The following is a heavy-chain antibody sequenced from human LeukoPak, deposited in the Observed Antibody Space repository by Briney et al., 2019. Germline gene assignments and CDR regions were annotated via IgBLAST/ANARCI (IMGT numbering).Heavy chain of an antibody. V-gene: IGHV3-7*01. Sequence: PGGSLRLSCAASGFTFSTNWMSWVRQTPGKGLEWVANIKQDGSEKYYVDSVKGRFTISRDNAKNSLYLQMNSLRAEDTAVYYCATYFGSETYYIPYNYHYMDVWGKGTTVTVSS. D-gene: IGHD3-10*01. CDR3: ATYFGSETYYIPYNYHYMDV. CDR1: GFTFSTNW. CDR2: IKQDGSEK. J-gene: IGHJ6*03.